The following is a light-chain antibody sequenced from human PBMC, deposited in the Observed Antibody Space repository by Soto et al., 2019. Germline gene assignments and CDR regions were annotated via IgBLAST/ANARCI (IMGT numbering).Light chain of an antibody. V-gene: IGKV3-20*01. CDR1: QSVSSNN. CDR3: HQSGISPLIT. CDR2: GAS. J-gene: IGKJ5*01. Sequence: EILLTQFPGTLSLSPGERATLSCKASQSVSSNNLAWYQQRPGQAPRLLIYGASNRATGIPDRFSGSGSGTDFTLTIIRLEPEDFAVYYCHQSGISPLITFGQGTRLEIK.